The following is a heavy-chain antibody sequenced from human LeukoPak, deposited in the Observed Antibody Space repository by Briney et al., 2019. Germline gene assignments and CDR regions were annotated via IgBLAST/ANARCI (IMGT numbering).Heavy chain of an antibody. CDR2: IIPIFGTA. V-gene: IGHV1-69*06. Sequence: VNVSCKASEGTFSSYAISWVRQAPGQGLEWMGGIIPIFGTANYAQKFQGRVTITADKSTSTAYMELSSLRSEDTAVYYCATFYSGSYWMLFDIWGQGTMVTVSS. J-gene: IGHJ3*02. D-gene: IGHD1-26*01. CDR1: EGTFSSYA. CDR3: ATFYSGSYWMLFDI.